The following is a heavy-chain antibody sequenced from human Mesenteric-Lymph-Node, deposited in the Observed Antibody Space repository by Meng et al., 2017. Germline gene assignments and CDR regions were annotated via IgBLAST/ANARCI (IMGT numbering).Heavy chain of an antibody. Sequence: QGQLVQSGSELKKPGASVKVSCKASGFTFSSYAMHWVRQAPGKGLEWVAVISYDGSNKYYADSVKGRFTISRDNSKNTLYLQMNSLRAEDTAVYYCARDKSSGWYSSWGLSWFDPWGQGTLVTVSS. D-gene: IGHD6-19*01. J-gene: IGHJ5*02. CDR1: GFTFSSYA. CDR3: ARDKSSGWYSSWGLSWFDP. CDR2: ISYDGSNK. V-gene: IGHV3-30*01.